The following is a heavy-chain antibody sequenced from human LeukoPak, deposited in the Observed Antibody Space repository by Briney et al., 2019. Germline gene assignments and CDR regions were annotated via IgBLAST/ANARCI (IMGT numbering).Heavy chain of an antibody. J-gene: IGHJ4*02. CDR3: ASDSSSSRWGLPDY. CDR1: GYTFTSYY. Sequence: GASVKLSCKASGYTFTSYYMHWVRQAPGQGLEWMGVIDPSGGSTTYAQKFEGRVTMTRDTSTRTVYMELSSLRSEDTAVYYCASDSSSSRWGLPDYWGQGTLVTVSS. D-gene: IGHD6-6*01. V-gene: IGHV1-46*01. CDR2: IDPSGGST.